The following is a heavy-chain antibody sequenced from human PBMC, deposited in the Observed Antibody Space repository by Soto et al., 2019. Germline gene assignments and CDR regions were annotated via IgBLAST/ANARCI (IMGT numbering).Heavy chain of an antibody. Sequence: EVQLLESGGGLAQPGGSLRPSCAASGFTFSSYAMSWVRQAPGKGLEWVSSINVDDSTYYANSVKGRFTISRDNSKNTVNLQMNSLRADDTAVYYCAKNYYLDNWAQGTLVTVSS. CDR2: INVDDST. J-gene: IGHJ4*02. CDR3: AKNYYLDN. V-gene: IGHV3-23*01. CDR1: GFTFSSYA.